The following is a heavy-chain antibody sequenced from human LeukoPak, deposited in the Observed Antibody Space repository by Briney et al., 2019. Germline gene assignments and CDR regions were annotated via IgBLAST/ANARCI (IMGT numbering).Heavy chain of an antibody. D-gene: IGHD6-19*01. CDR2: ISSSSSYI. CDR1: GFTFSSYS. J-gene: IGHJ4*02. V-gene: IGHV3-21*01. CDR3: ARDGQWLVGYFDY. Sequence: GGSLRLSCAASGFTFSSYSMNWVRQAPGKGLEWVSSISSSSSYIYYADSVKGRFTISSDNAKNSLYLQMNSLRAKDTAVYYCARDGQWLVGYFDYWGQGTLVTVSS.